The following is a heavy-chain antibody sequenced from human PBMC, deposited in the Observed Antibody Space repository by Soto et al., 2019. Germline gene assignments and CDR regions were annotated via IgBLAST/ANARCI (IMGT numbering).Heavy chain of an antibody. CDR1: GFPFSGYR. D-gene: IGHD3-3*01. V-gene: IGHV3-48*02. CDR3: ARDAIYDFWSGYYHNWFDP. Sequence: EVQLVESGGGLVQPGGSRRLSVAPPGFPFSGYRMTWVRQAPGKGLEWVSYISRSSSTISYPDSVKGPFIISRDKAKNSLYRQMNSLRDEDTAVYYCARDAIYDFWSGYYHNWFDPWGQGPLVTVSS. CDR2: ISRSSSTI. J-gene: IGHJ5*02.